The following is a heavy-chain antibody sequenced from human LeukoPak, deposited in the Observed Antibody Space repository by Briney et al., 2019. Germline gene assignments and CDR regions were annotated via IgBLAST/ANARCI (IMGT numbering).Heavy chain of an antibody. Sequence: SETPSLTCAVYGGSFSDYYWSWIRQPPGKGPEWIGYIYYSGSTNYNPSLESRVTISVDTSKNQFSLKLSSVTAADTAVYYCATSMVRGFFDIWGQGTMVTVSS. D-gene: IGHD3-10*01. CDR1: GGSFSDYY. CDR2: IYYSGST. J-gene: IGHJ3*02. V-gene: IGHV4-59*01. CDR3: ATSMVRGFFDI.